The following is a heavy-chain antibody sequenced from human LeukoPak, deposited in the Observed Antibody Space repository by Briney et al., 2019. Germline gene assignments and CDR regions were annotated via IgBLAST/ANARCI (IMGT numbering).Heavy chain of an antibody. CDR3: ARYHDFWSSYSEWFAFDI. Sequence: PGGSLRLSCAASGFTVSSNYMSWVRQAPGKGLEWVSVIYSGGSTYYADSVKGRFTISRDNSKTTMYLQMNSLRAEDTAVYYCARYHDFWSSYSEWFAFDIWGQGTMVTVSS. CDR2: IYSGGST. V-gene: IGHV3-66*02. D-gene: IGHD3-3*01. J-gene: IGHJ3*02. CDR1: GFTVSSNY.